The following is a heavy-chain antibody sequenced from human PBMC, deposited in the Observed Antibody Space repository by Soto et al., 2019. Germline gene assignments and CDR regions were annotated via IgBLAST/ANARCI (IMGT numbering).Heavy chain of an antibody. CDR3: ARESRSAAGTVEY. D-gene: IGHD6-13*01. V-gene: IGHV4-4*07. CDR2: IYASGNT. Sequence: QVQLQESGPGLVKPSETLSLTCTVSGASISNYYWSWIRQPAGKGLEWIGRIYASGNTNYNPSLTSRVPMSVDTSKNQFSLNLNSVTAADTAVYYCARESRSAAGTVEYWGQGTLVTVSS. CDR1: GASISNYY. J-gene: IGHJ4*02.